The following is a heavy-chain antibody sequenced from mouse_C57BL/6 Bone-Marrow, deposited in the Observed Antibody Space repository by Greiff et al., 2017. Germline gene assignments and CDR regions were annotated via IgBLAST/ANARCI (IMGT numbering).Heavy chain of an antibody. V-gene: IGHV1-81*01. Sequence: QVQLKQSGAELARPGASVKLSCKASGYTFTSYGISWAKQRTGQGLEWIGEIYPRSGNTYYNEKFKGKATLTADKSSSTAYMELRSLTSEDSAVYFCARRDYRKRGFAYWGQGTLVTVSA. CDR3: ARRDYRKRGFAY. J-gene: IGHJ3*01. D-gene: IGHD2-14*01. CDR2: IYPRSGNT. CDR1: GYTFTSYG.